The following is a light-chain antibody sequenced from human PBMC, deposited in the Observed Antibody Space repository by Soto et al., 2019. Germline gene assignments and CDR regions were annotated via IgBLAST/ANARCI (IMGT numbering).Light chain of an antibody. CDR3: QVWDSSSDNAV. Sequence: SYELTQPPSVSVAPGQTARNTCGGNNIRSQTVHWYQQKPGQAPVVVMYYNSDRPSGIPERISGAHSGDTATLTISGVEAGDEADYYCQVWDSSSDNAVFGGGTKLTVL. V-gene: IGLV3-21*04. J-gene: IGLJ2*01. CDR1: NIRSQT. CDR2: YNS.